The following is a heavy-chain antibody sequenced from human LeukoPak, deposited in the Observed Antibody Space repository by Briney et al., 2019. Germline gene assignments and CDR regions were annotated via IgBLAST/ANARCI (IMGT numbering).Heavy chain of an antibody. J-gene: IGHJ4*02. D-gene: IGHD5-18*01. CDR1: GFTLSSYA. CDR2: ISGSGDNT. CDR3: AKGRRGYNYGYGSDY. V-gene: IGHV3-23*01. Sequence: PGRSLRLSCAASGFTLSSYAMSWVRQAPGKGLEWVSAISGSGDNTYYADSVKGRFTISRDNSKNTLYLQMNSLRAEDTAVYYCAKGRRGYNYGYGSDYWGQGTLVTVSS.